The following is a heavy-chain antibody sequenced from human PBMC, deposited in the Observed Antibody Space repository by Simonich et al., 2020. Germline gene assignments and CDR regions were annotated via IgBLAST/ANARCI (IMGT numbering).Heavy chain of an antibody. CDR1: GGSFSGYY. CDR3: ARRANWNWYFDL. J-gene: IGHJ2*01. CDR2: INHSGST. V-gene: IGHV4-34*01. Sequence: QVQLQQWGAGLLKPSETLSLTCAVYGGSFSGYYWSWIRQPPGKGLEWIGEINHSGSTNYNPTLKSRVTISVDTSKNQFPLKLSSVTAADTAVYYCARRANWNWYFDLWGRGTLVTVSS. D-gene: IGHD1-1*01.